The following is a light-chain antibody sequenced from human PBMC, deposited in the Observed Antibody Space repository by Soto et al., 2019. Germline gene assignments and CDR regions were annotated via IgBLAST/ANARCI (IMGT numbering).Light chain of an antibody. J-gene: IGKJ1*01. V-gene: IGKV1-39*01. CDR3: QQSFVTPWT. CDR2: AAS. Sequence: IQLTQSPSSMSASVGDRVTISCRASQGIGFYLAWYQQKPGNAPKLLIYAASTLQSGVPSRFSGSGSGTDFALTISSLQPEDFATYFCQQSFVTPWTFGQGTKVDIK. CDR1: QGIGFY.